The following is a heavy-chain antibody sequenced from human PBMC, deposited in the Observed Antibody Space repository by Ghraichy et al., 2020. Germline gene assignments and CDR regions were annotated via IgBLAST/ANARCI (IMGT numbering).Heavy chain of an antibody. D-gene: IGHD3-22*01. CDR1: GGSFSGYY. Sequence: ESLNISCAVYGGSFSGYYWSWIRQPPGKGLEWIGEINHSGNTNYNPSLKSRVTISVDTSKNQFSLNLNSVTAADTAVYYCARPWDDSRGYYPYWGQGTLVTVSS. J-gene: IGHJ4*02. CDR2: INHSGNT. V-gene: IGHV4-34*01. CDR3: ARPWDDSRGYYPY.